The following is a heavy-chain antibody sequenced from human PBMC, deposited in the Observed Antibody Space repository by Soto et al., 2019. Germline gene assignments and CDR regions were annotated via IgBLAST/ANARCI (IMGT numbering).Heavy chain of an antibody. V-gene: IGHV4-59*01. CDR1: GGSISSYY. J-gene: IGHJ4*02. CDR2: IYYSGST. D-gene: IGHD6-19*01. CDR3: ARDASSGWYYFDY. Sequence: QVQLQESGPGLVKPSETLSLTCTVSGGSISSYYWSWIRQPPGKGLEWIGYIYYSGSTNYNPSLKSRVTKSVDTSKNQFSLKLSSVTAADTAVYYCARDASSGWYYFDYWGQGTLVTVSS.